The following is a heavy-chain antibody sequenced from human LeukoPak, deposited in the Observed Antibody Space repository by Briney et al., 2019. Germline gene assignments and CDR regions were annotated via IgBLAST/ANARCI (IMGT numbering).Heavy chain of an antibody. CDR2: MNVNSGNT. CDR3: ARTARLDY. J-gene: IGHJ4*02. CDR1: GYTFTISD. V-gene: IGHV1-8*01. D-gene: IGHD6-25*01. Sequence: ASVTVSFKTSGYTFTISDINWVRQAPGQGLEWMGWMNVNSGNTGYAQKFQGRVTMTRNASIRTAYMELSSLRYEDSAAHYCARTARLDYWGQGTLVTVSS.